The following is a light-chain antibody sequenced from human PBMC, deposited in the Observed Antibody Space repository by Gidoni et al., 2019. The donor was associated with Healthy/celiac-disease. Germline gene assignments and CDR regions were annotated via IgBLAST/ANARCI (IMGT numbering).Light chain of an antibody. CDR3: QSADSSGTYVV. V-gene: IGLV3-25*02. Sequence: SYELTQPPPVSVAPEQTARVNCSGGALAKQYAYWYQQKPGQAPVLVIYRDSERPSGLPERFSGSSWGTTVTLTSSGVQAGEGGDYYCQSADSSGTYVVFGGGTKLTVL. CDR2: RDS. CDR1: ALAKQY. J-gene: IGLJ2*01.